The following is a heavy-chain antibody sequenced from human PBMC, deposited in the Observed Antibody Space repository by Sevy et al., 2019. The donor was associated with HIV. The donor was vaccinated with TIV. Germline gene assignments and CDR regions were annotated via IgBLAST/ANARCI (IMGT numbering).Heavy chain of an antibody. V-gene: IGHV3-53*01. CDR1: GFTVSSNF. J-gene: IGHJ4*02. CDR2: IWLGGTT. D-gene: IGHD3-3*01. Sequence: GGSLRLSCAVSGFTVSSNFMSWVRQAPGKGLEWVSVIWLGGTTYYADSVKGRFTISRDSSKNTVYLHMNSLRAEDTAVYYCARGKHVSDYYGSFDYWGQGTLVTVSS. CDR3: ARGKHVSDYYGSFDY.